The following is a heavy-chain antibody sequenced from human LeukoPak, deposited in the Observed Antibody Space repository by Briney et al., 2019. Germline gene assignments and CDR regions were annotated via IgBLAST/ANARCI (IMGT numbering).Heavy chain of an antibody. Sequence: PGGSLRLSCAASGFTFSSYWMSWVRQAPGKGLEWVANIKPDGSEKYYVDSVKGRFTISRDNAKNSLYLQMNSLRAEDTAVYYCARNYCSSTSCYRSRRYYFDYWGQGTLVTVSS. CDR3: ARNYCSSTSCYRSRRYYFDY. CDR2: IKPDGSEK. V-gene: IGHV3-7*01. J-gene: IGHJ4*02. CDR1: GFTFSSYW. D-gene: IGHD2-2*02.